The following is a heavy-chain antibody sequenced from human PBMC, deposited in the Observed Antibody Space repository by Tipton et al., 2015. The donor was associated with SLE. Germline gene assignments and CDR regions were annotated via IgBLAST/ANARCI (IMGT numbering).Heavy chain of an antibody. Sequence: SLRLSCTASGFTFKDYYMSWIRQAPGKGLEWLSYITNSGSAIYYADSVKGRFTISRDNAKNTLYLQMNSLRAEDTAVYFCARDLIAVAGYFDYWGQGTLVTVSS. V-gene: IGHV3-11*04. CDR3: ARDLIAVAGYFDY. D-gene: IGHD6-19*01. CDR2: ITNSGSAI. J-gene: IGHJ4*02. CDR1: GFTFKDYY.